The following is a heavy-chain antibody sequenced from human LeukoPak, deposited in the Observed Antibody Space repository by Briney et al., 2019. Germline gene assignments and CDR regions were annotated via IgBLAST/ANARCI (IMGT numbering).Heavy chain of an antibody. J-gene: IGHJ3*02. D-gene: IGHD6-19*01. Sequence: GGSLRLSCEASGFTFSTYNMNWVRQAPGKRLEWVSSITSSSSYVFYADSVKGRFTISRDNAKKSLYLQMNSLRADDTAVYYCARGASVVAGNDNAFDIWGQGTMVTVSS. CDR3: ARGASVVAGNDNAFDI. CDR1: GFTFSTYN. CDR2: ITSSSSYV. V-gene: IGHV3-21*01.